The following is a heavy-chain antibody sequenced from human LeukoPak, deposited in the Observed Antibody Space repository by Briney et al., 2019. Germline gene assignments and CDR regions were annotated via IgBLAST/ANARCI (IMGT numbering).Heavy chain of an antibody. CDR3: ARRGGFTYYYDSSGYYPYDFDY. V-gene: IGHV4-59*12. D-gene: IGHD3-22*01. CDR1: GGSFSGYY. CDR2: IYYSGST. J-gene: IGHJ4*02. Sequence: ASETLSLTCAVYGGSFSGYYWSWIRQPPGKGLEWIGYIYYSGSTNYNPSLKSRVTISVDTSKNQFSLKLSSVTAADTAVYYCARRGGFTYYYDSSGYYPYDFDYWGQGTLVTVFS.